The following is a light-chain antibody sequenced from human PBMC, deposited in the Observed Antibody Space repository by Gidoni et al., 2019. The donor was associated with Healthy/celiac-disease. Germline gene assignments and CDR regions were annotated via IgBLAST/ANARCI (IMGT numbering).Light chain of an antibody. CDR3: SSYTSSNTVV. J-gene: IGLJ2*01. V-gene: IGLV2-14*01. CDR2: DVS. Sequence: QSALTQPASVSGSPGPSITISCTGTSSDVGCYNYVSWYQQHPGKAPKLMIYDVSNRPSGVSNRFSGSKSGNTASLTISGLQAEDEADYYCSSYTSSNTVVFGGGTKLTVL. CDR1: SSDVGCYNY.